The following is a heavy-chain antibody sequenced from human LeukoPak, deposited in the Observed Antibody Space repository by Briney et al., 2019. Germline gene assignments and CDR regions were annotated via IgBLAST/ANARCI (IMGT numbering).Heavy chain of an antibody. CDR1: GYTFTNYA. CDR2: INTNTGNP. Sequence: GASVKVSCKASGYTFTNYAMNWVRQAPGQGLEWMGWINTNTGNPTYAQGFTGRFVFSLDTSVSTAYLQISSLKAEDTAVYYCAKVADSSGYDYWGQGTLVTASS. D-gene: IGHD3-22*01. CDR3: AKVADSSGYDY. J-gene: IGHJ4*02. V-gene: IGHV7-4-1*02.